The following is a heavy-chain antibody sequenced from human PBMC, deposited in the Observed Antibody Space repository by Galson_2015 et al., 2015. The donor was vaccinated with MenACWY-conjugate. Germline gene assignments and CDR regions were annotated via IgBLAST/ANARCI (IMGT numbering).Heavy chain of an antibody. D-gene: IGHD3-22*01. CDR3: ARVYDNNAYYFDY. Sequence: SLRLSCAASGFSFNSYTMSWVRQAPGKGLECVSYITGTSFTIYYADSVKGRFTISRESAKNSVYLQMNSPTAADTAIYYCARVYDNNAYYFDYWGQGTLVTVSS. CDR1: GFSFNSYT. J-gene: IGHJ4*02. CDR2: ITGTSFTI. V-gene: IGHV3-48*04.